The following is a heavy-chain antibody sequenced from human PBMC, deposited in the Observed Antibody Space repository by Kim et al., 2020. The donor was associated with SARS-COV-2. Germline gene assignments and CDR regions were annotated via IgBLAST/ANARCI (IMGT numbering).Heavy chain of an antibody. CDR2: IWYDGSNK. Sequence: GGSLRLSCAASGFTFSSYGMHWVRQAPGKGLEWMAHIWYDGSNKNYTDSVKGRFAISRDNSKNTLYLQMNSLRAEDTAVYYCARVAAAGPYYYYYYMDVWGKGTTVTASS. CDR1: GFTFSSYG. V-gene: IGHV3-33*01. D-gene: IGHD6-13*01. J-gene: IGHJ6*03. CDR3: ARVAAAGPYYYYYYMDV.